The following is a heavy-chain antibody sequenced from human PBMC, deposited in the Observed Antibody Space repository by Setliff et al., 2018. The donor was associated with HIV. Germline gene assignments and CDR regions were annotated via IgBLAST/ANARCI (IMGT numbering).Heavy chain of an antibody. J-gene: IGHJ4*02. V-gene: IGHV4-31*03. CDR3: ARTFYYETSGYYVFDS. D-gene: IGHD3-22*01. CDR2: IYYTGGA. Sequence: SETLSLTCTVSGGSISSGGYYWSWIRQHPGKGLEWIGYIYYTGGAYYNPSLKSRVTLSVDTSKNQFSLKLSSVTAADTAVYYCARTFYYETSGYYVFDSWGQGTLVTAPQ. CDR1: GGSISSGGYY.